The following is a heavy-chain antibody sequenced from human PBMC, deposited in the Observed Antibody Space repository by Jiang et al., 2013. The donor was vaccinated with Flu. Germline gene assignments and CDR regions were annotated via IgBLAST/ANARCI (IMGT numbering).Heavy chain of an antibody. Sequence: YGAEVKKPGASVKLSCKAFGYIFANYAIHWLRQAPGQRFEWMGWINVGNIDTKYSESFQGRVTITRDISATTVHMELNSLTSEDTAVYYCTRTGPPGSRGPGEPPDVPWGPRG. CDR3: TRTGPPGSRGPGEPPDVPWGP. J-gene: IGHJ5*02. CDR1: GYIFANYA. CDR2: INVGNIDT. D-gene: IGHD3-10*01. V-gene: IGHV1-3*01.